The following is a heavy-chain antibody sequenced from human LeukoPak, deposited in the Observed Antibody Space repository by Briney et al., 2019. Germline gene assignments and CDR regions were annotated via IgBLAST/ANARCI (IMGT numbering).Heavy chain of an antibody. Sequence: SETLSLTCTVSGDSISSSSYYWGWIRQPPGKGLEWIGSIYYSGSTYYNPSLKSRVTISVDTSKNQFSLKLSSVTAADTAVYYCARHKNYYGSEFDYWGQGTLVTVSS. J-gene: IGHJ4*02. CDR3: ARHKNYYGSEFDY. V-gene: IGHV4-39*01. D-gene: IGHD3-10*01. CDR1: GDSISSSSYY. CDR2: IYYSGST.